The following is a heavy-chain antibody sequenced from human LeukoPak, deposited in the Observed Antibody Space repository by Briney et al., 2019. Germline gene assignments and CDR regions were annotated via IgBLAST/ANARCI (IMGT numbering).Heavy chain of an antibody. CDR2: ISPNSGGT. Sequence: ASVKVSCRASRYTFSNYDINWVRQAPGQGLEWMGRISPNSGGTSYAQKFQGRVTMTRDTSIATAYMELSSLRSDDTAVYYCARGPVGATNAFHIWGQGTLVTVSS. V-gene: IGHV1-2*06. D-gene: IGHD1-26*01. J-gene: IGHJ3*02. CDR1: RYTFSNYD. CDR3: ARGPVGATNAFHI.